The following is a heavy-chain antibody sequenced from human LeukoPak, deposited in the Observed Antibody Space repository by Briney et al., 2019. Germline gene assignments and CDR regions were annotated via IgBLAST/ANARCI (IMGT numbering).Heavy chain of an antibody. CDR2: LKLYDGST. V-gene: IGHV1-46*01. CDR1: GYTFIRYH. D-gene: IGHD3-22*01. J-gene: IGHJ1*01. CDR3: ATLSYYYDSSGYYLEYFQH. Sequence: GASVTVSLKASGYTFIRYHMHWVRQAPGQGLEWIGVLKLYDGSTSHAQKFQGRVTMTEDTSTDTAYMELSSLRSEDTAVYYCATLSYYYDSSGYYLEYFQHWGQGTLVTVSS.